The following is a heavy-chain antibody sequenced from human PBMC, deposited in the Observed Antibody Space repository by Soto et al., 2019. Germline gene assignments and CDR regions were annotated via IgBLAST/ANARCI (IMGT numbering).Heavy chain of an antibody. CDR2: ISYDGSNK. J-gene: IGHJ6*02. V-gene: IGHV3-30-3*01. Sequence: PGGSLRLSCAASGFTFSSYAMHWVRQAPGKGLEWVAVISYDGSNKYYADSVKGRFTISRDNSKNTLYLQMNSLRAEDTAVYYCARDGQVVVVPAAMGSYYYGMDGWGQGTTVTVSS. D-gene: IGHD2-2*01. CDR1: GFTFSSYA. CDR3: ARDGQVVVVPAAMGSYYYGMDG.